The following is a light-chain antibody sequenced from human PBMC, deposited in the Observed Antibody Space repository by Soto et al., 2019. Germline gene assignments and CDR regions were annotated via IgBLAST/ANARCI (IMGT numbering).Light chain of an antibody. V-gene: IGLV4-60*03. CDR2: LEGSGSY. J-gene: IGLJ1*01. CDR3: ETWDSNTRV. Sequence: QSVLTQSSSASASLRSSVKLTCTLTSGHSSYIIAWHQQQPGKAPRYLMKLEGSGSYNKGSGVPDRFSGSSSGADRYLTISKLQSEDEADYYCETWDSNTRVFGTGTKVNVL. CDR1: SGHSSYI.